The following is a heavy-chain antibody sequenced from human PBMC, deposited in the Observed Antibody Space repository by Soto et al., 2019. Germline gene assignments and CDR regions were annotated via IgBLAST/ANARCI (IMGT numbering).Heavy chain of an antibody. V-gene: IGHV3-23*01. J-gene: IGHJ4*02. Sequence: EVQLLESGGGLVQPGGSLRLSCAASGFTFSSYAMSWVRQAPGKGLEWVSAISGSGGSTYYADSVKGRFTISRDNSKNTLYLQMNSLRAEDTAVYYCVKDPGYQWSGYDDYWGQGTLVTVSS. CDR3: VKDPGYQWSGYDDY. D-gene: IGHD5-12*01. CDR2: ISGSGGST. CDR1: GFTFSSYA.